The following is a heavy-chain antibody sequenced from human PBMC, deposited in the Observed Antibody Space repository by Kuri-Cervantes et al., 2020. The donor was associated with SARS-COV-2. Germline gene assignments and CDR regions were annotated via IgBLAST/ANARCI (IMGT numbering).Heavy chain of an antibody. Sequence: GGSLRLSCAASGFTFSSYAMHWVRQAPGKGLEWVAVISYDGSNKYYADSVKGRFTISRDNSKNTLYLQMNSLRAEDTAVYYCTTEPYDYVWGSYPYFDYWGQGTLVTVSS. J-gene: IGHJ4*02. CDR1: GFTFSSYA. D-gene: IGHD3-16*02. V-gene: IGHV3-30-3*01. CDR3: TTEPYDYVWGSYPYFDY. CDR2: ISYDGSNK.